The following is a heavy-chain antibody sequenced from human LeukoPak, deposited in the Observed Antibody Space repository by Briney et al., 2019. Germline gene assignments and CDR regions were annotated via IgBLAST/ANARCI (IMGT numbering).Heavy chain of an antibody. CDR3: ARDFWNFYDSSGYYRDFDS. CDR2: IGGYEGVT. D-gene: IGHD3-22*01. J-gene: IGHJ5*01. CDR1: TSH. Sequence: GAPVKVSYKATSHIRGVRQAPGPGREWMGWIGGYEGVTYYAQKFQGRVTVTTDTSTNTAYMELSSLRADDTAVYYCARDFWNFYDSSGYYRDFDSWGQGTLVTVSS. V-gene: IGHV1-18*01.